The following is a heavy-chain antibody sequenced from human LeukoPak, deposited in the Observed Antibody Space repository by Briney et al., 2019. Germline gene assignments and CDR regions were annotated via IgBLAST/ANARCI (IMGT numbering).Heavy chain of an antibody. D-gene: IGHD2-2*01. CDR2: IIPIFGTA. J-gene: IGHJ6*02. V-gene: IGHV1-69*13. CDR1: GGTFSNYA. CDR3: ATSIVVASATRGNPPPYHYYYGMDV. Sequence: SVKVSCKASGGTFSNYAINWVRQAPGQGLEWMGGIIPIFGTANYEQKFQGRVTITADESTSAAYMELSSLRSEDTAVYYCATSIVVASATRGNPPPYHYYYGMDVWGQGTTVTVSS.